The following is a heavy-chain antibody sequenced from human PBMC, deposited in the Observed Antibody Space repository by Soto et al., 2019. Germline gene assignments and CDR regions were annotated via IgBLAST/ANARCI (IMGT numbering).Heavy chain of an antibody. J-gene: IGHJ5*02. Sequence: GXSVKVSSNPSGGTFSSYAIIWVRQAPGQGLEWMGGIIPIFGTPNYAQKFQGRVSITADESTSTAYMELSSLRSEDTAVYYCAGGSNRHHYDTSGYHYWFDQWGQGTLVTVSS. D-gene: IGHD3-22*01. CDR1: GGTFSSYA. CDR3: AGGSNRHHYDTSGYHYWFDQ. CDR2: IIPIFGTP. V-gene: IGHV1-69*01.